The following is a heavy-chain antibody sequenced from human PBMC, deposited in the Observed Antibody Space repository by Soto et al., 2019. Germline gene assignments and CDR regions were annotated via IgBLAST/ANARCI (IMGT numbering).Heavy chain of an antibody. V-gene: IGHV3-21*01. CDR2: ISSSSSYI. CDR3: ARESYDSSGYYQDGAFDI. Sequence: PVGSLRLSCAASGFTFSSYSMNCVRQSPGKGLEWVSSISSSSSYIYYADSVKGRFTISRDNAKNSLYLQMNSLRAEDTAVYYCARESYDSSGYYQDGAFDIWGQGTMVPVXS. D-gene: IGHD3-22*01. CDR1: GFTFSSYS. J-gene: IGHJ3*02.